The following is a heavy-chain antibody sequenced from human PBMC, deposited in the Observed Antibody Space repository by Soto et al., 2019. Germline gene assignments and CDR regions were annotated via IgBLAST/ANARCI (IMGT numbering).Heavy chain of an antibody. D-gene: IGHD6-13*01. J-gene: IGHJ4*02. V-gene: IGHV1-8*01. CDR3: ATLDLNGSSWYLFY. CDR2: MNPNSGNT. Sequence: ASVQVPCQASVYTFTSYDIKCVRQAPGQGLEWMGWMNPNSGNTGYAQKFQGRVTMTRNTSISTAYMELSSLRSEDTAVYYCATLDLNGSSWYLFYWGQGNLVTFSS. CDR1: VYTFTSYD.